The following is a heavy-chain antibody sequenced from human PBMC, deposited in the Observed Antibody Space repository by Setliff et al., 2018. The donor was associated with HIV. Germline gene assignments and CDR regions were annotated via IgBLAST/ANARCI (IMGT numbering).Heavy chain of an antibody. CDR2: INHSGST. D-gene: IGHD4-17*01. J-gene: IGHJ4*02. CDR3: ARYDYGDFDY. Sequence: PSETLSLTCNLSGDSIRSQFWTWIRQTPGKGLEWIGEINHSGSTDYNPSLKSRVTISVDTSKNQFSLNLSSVTAADTAVYYCARYDYGDFDYWGQGTPVTVSS. V-gene: IGHV4-34*01. CDR1: GDSIRSQF.